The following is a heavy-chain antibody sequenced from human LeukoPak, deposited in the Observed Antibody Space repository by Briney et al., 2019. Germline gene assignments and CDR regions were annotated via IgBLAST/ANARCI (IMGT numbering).Heavy chain of an antibody. CDR3: ARKGVGGELGGFDY. V-gene: IGHV3-11*01. CDR1: GFTFSDYY. CDR2: IGSSGRTI. Sequence: PGGSLRLSCAASGFTFSDYYMSWIRQAPGKGLEWVSYIGSSGRTIYYADSVKGRFTTSRDNAKNSLYLQMNSLRAEDTALYHCARKGVGGELGGFDYWGQGTLVTVSS. D-gene: IGHD3-16*01. J-gene: IGHJ4*02.